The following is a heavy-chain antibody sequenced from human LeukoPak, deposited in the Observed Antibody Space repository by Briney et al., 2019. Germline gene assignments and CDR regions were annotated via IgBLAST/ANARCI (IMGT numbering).Heavy chain of an antibody. CDR1: GFTFSNYA. CDR2: IYYSGST. CDR3: ARDGYSSSWGGIDY. Sequence: LRLSCAASGFTFSNYAMSWIRQPPGKGLEWIGYIYYSGSTYYNPSLKSRVTISVDTSKNQFSLKLSSVTAADTAVYYCARDGYSSSWGGIDYWGQGTLVTVSS. J-gene: IGHJ4*02. V-gene: IGHV4-30-4*08. D-gene: IGHD6-13*01.